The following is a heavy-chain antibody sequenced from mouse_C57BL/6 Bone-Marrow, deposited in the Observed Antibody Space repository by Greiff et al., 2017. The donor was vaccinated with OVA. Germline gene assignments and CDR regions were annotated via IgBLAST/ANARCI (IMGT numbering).Heavy chain of an antibody. J-gene: IGHJ1*03. CDR1: DSAVFPTAY. D-gene: IGHD1-1*01. Sequence: QVQLQQSGSELRSPGSSVKLSCKDFDSAVFPTAYMCWVRQTPGHGFEWFGGILPSIGRTIHGEKFEDKATLDADTLSNTAYMEINRLTSEDSAIYWCARSITAVVATDVWGTGTAVTVSS. CDR2: ILPSIGRT. CDR3: ARSITAVVATDV. V-gene: IGHV15-2*01.